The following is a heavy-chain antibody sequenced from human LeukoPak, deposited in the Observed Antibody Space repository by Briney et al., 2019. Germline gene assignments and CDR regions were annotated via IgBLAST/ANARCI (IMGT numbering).Heavy chain of an antibody. CDR2: LYHSGST. Sequence: SETLSFTCTVSGYSISSGYYWGWVRQPPGKGLEWIANLYHSGSTYYNPSLKSRVTISVDTSKNQFSLKLSSVTAADTAVYYCARVTYSIFDYWGQGTLVTVSS. CDR3: ARVTYSIFDY. J-gene: IGHJ4*02. V-gene: IGHV4-38-2*02. D-gene: IGHD2-21*01. CDR1: GYSISSGYY.